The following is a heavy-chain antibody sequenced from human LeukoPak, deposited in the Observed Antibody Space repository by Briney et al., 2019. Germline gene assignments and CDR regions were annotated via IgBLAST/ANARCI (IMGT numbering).Heavy chain of an antibody. V-gene: IGHV4-39*07. D-gene: IGHD3-3*01. Sequence: SETLSLTCTVSGGSISSSSYYWGWIRQPPGKGLEWIGSIYYSGSTYYNPSLKSRVTISVDTSKNQFSLKLSSVTAADTAVYYCARDKYYDFWSGYLGVFQHWGQGTLVTVSS. CDR1: GGSISSSSYY. CDR2: IYYSGST. J-gene: IGHJ1*01. CDR3: ARDKYYDFWSGYLGVFQH.